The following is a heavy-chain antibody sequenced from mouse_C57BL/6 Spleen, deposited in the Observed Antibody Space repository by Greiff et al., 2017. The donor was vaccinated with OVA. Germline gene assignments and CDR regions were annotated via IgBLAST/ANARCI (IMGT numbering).Heavy chain of an antibody. J-gene: IGHJ2*01. Sequence: QVQLQQPGAELVKPGASVKLSCKASGYTFTSYWMQWVKQRPGQGLEWIGEIDPADSYTNYKQKFKGKATLTVDPASRTAFMQLSSLTSEDAEVYYCARGNDYRNLDYWGQGTTLTVSS. CDR1: GYTFTSYW. CDR2: IDPADSYT. D-gene: IGHD2-5*01. V-gene: IGHV1-50*01. CDR3: ARGNDYRNLDY.